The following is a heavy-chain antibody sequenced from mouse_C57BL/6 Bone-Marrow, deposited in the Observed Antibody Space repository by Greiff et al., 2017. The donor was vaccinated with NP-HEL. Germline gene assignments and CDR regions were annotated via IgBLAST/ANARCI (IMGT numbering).Heavy chain of an antibody. V-gene: IGHV14-4*01. CDR2: IDPENGDT. CDR3: TGGYDPFAY. J-gene: IGHJ3*01. CDR1: GFNIKDDY. D-gene: IGHD2-2*01. Sequence: EVKLKQSGAELVRPGASVKLSCTASGFNIKDDYMHWVKQRPEQGLEWIGWIDPENGDTEYASKFQGKATITADTSSNTAYLQRSSLTSEDTAVYYCTGGYDPFAYWGQGTLVTVSA.